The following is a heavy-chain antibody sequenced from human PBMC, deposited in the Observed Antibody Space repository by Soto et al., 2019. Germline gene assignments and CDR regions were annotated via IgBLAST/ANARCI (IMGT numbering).Heavy chain of an antibody. J-gene: IGHJ4*02. CDR1: GYTFNFYG. Sequence: ASVKVSCKASGYTFNFYGITWVRQAPGQGLEWMGWISGFNGNTNYAADLQGRVTMTTDTSTSTAYMELRGLRSDDTAVYYCARIGVSSGHESPDFDSWGQGTLVTVSS. CDR2: ISGFNGNT. V-gene: IGHV1-18*01. CDR3: ARIGVSSGHESPDFDS. D-gene: IGHD3-16*01.